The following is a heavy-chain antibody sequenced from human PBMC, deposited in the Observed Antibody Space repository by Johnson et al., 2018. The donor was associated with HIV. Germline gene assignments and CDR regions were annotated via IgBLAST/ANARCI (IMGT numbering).Heavy chain of an antibody. CDR3: AREELEPDVFDI. Sequence: QVQLVESGGGVVQPGRSLRLSCAASGFTFSSYTMHWVRQAPGKGLEWVAVIWYDGSNKYYADSVKGRFTISRDNSKNTLYLQMNSLRAEDTAVYYCAREELEPDVFDIWGQGTMVTVSS. V-gene: IGHV3-33*08. CDR2: IWYDGSNK. J-gene: IGHJ3*02. D-gene: IGHD1-1*01. CDR1: GFTFSSYT.